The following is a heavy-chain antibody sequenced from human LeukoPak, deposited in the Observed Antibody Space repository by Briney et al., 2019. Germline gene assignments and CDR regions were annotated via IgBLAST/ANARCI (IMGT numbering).Heavy chain of an antibody. CDR3: ASAVRHFDWVHFDY. Sequence: PGESLRLSCAASGFTFSSYEMNWVRQAPGKGLEWVSYISSSGSTIYCADSVKGRFTISRDNAKTSLYLQMNSLRAEDTAVYYCASAVRHFDWVHFDYWGQGTLVTVSS. CDR1: GFTFSSYE. J-gene: IGHJ4*02. V-gene: IGHV3-48*03. D-gene: IGHD3-9*01. CDR2: ISSSGSTI.